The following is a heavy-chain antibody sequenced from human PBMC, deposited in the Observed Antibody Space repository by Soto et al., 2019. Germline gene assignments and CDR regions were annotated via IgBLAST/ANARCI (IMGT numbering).Heavy chain of an antibody. J-gene: IGHJ4*02. V-gene: IGHV3-30*18. D-gene: IGHD3-22*01. CDR1: GFTFSSYG. Sequence: QVQLVESGGGVVQPGRSLRLSCAASGFTFSSYGMHWVRQTPGKGLEWVAVISYDGSNKYYADSVKGRFTISRDNSKNTLYLQMNSLRAEDTAVYYCAKDRTDDHARYYYVSSGYYPDYWGQGTLVTVSS. CDR2: ISYDGSNK. CDR3: AKDRTDDHARYYYVSSGYYPDY.